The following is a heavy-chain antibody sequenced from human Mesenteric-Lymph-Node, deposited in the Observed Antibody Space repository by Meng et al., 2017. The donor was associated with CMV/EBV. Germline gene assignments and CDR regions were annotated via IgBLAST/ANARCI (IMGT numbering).Heavy chain of an antibody. Sequence: SEFPFGDPYVDWVRRAAGKGLRWVARTRNGASSHTTEYTASVGGRFTISRDNSKSTLYLLMSSLKTEDTTVYCCVRGGRTTCDFDFWGQGALVTVSS. CDR3: VRGGRTTCDFDF. V-gene: IGHV3-72*01. D-gene: IGHD1-1*01. J-gene: IGHJ4*02. CDR1: EFPFGDPY. CDR2: TRNGASSHTT.